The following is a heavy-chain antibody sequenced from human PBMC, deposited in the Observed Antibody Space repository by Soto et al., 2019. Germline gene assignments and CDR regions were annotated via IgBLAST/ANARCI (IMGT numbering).Heavy chain of an antibody. V-gene: IGHV3-30-3*01. D-gene: IGHD6-6*01. CDR2: ISYDGSNK. Sequence: GGSLRLSCAASGFTFSSYAMHWVRQAPGKGLEWVAVISYDGSNKYYADSVKGRFTISRDNSKNTLYLQMNSLRAEDTAVYYCARVLDSSSEHSYYGMDVWGQGTTVTVSS. CDR3: ARVLDSSSEHSYYGMDV. CDR1: GFTFSSYA. J-gene: IGHJ6*02.